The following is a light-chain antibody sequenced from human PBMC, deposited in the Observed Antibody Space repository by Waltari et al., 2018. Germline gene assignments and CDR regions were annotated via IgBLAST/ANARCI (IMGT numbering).Light chain of an antibody. Sequence: QSALTQPRSVSGSPGQSVTISCTGSTSYVGYYDYVSWYQQHPGKAPEVLIYGVSRRPSGIPDRFSGAESGNTASLTISGRRAEDEADYYCCSYAGSFVWVFGGGTTLSV. CDR3: CSYAGSFVWV. V-gene: IGLV2-11*01. CDR2: GVS. CDR1: TSYVGYYDY. J-gene: IGLJ3*02.